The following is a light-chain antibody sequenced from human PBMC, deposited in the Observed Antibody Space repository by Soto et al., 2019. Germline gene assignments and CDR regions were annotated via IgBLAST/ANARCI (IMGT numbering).Light chain of an antibody. CDR2: KAS. J-gene: IGKJ4*01. CDR3: QQYNSIRST. CDR1: QSISSW. V-gene: IGKV1-5*03. Sequence: DIQMTQSPSTLSASVGDRVTITCRASQSISSWLAWYQQKPGKAPKLLIYKASSLESGVPSRFSGSGSGTEFTLTISSLQPDDFATYYCQQYNSIRSTFGGGTKVEIK.